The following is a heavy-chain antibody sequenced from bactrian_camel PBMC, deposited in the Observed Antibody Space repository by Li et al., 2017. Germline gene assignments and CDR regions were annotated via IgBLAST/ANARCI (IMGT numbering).Heavy chain of an antibody. Sequence: HVQLVESGGGLVQPGGSLRLSCATSGFTFSEYYMTWVRQGPGKGLECVSSLFSDDGSTTYADSVRGRFTISRDIAKNTVYLQMNSLKLEDTGLYYCATGAVGGSWLRGLDVGIWLLGPGDPGHRL. CDR1: GFTFSEYY. V-gene: IGHV3-2*01. CDR2: LFSDDGST. CDR3: ATGAVGGSWLRGLDVGIWL. D-gene: IGHD2*01. J-gene: IGHJ6*01.